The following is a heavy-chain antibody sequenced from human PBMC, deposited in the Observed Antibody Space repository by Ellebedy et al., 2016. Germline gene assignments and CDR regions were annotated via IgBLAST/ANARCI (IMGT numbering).Heavy chain of an antibody. J-gene: IGHJ4*02. V-gene: IGHV4-30-4*01. CDR1: NASISSGDFY. CDR3: ARDEGGSGSLSY. Sequence: SETLSLTCTVSNASISSGDFYWSWIRKPTGKGLEWIGNFYYSGSTYYKPSLKSRITISLDTSKNQFSLRLSSVTAADTAVYYCARDEGGSGSLSYWGQGTLVTVSS. D-gene: IGHD3-10*01. CDR2: FYYSGST.